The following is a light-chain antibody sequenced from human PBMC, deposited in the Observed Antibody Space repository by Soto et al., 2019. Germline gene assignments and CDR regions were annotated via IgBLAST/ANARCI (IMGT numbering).Light chain of an antibody. CDR2: DAS. J-gene: IGKJ2*01. Sequence: EIVLTQSPATLSLSPGERATLSCRASQSVSTYLAWYQQKPGQAPRLLIYDASNRATGIQARFSGSGAGTDFTLTISSLGPEDFAVYYCQHRSNWPRTFGQGTKLEIK. CDR1: QSVSTY. CDR3: QHRSNWPRT. V-gene: IGKV3-11*01.